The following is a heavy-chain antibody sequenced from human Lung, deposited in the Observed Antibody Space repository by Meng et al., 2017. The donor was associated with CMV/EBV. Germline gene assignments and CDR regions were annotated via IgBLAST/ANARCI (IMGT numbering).Heavy chain of an antibody. CDR1: GYAFTSYS. Sequence: SGYAFTSYSITWVRQAPGQGLQWVGWINAYNINTNYAQKLQGRVTMTTDTSTSTAYMELRSLRSDDTAIYYCARARFYDTTANWFDPWGQGTLVTVSS. J-gene: IGHJ5*02. D-gene: IGHD2/OR15-2a*01. V-gene: IGHV1-18*01. CDR3: ARARFYDTTANWFDP. CDR2: INAYNINT.